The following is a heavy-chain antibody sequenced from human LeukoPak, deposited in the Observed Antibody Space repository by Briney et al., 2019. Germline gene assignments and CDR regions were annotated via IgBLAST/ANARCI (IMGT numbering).Heavy chain of an antibody. Sequence: SETLSLTCAVYGGSLSGYYWSWIRQPPGKGLEWIGDISHSGFTNYNPSLKSRVTISVDTSTNQFSLKLNSVTAADTAVYYCARSLAYCGGDCFGYWGQGTLVTVSS. CDR1: GGSLSGYY. J-gene: IGHJ4*02. CDR3: ARSLAYCGGDCFGY. V-gene: IGHV4-34*01. D-gene: IGHD2-21*01. CDR2: ISHSGFT.